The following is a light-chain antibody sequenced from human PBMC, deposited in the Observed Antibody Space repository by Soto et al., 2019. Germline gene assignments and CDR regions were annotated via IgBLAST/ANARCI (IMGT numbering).Light chain of an antibody. Sequence: LTQPPSASGSPGQSVTISCTGTSSDVGGYNYVSWYQQHPGKAPKLMIYEVTKRPSGVPDRFSGSKSGNTASLTVSGLQAEAEADYYCSSYAGSNNFVVFGGGTKLTVL. J-gene: IGLJ2*01. CDR2: EVT. CDR3: SSYAGSNNFVV. V-gene: IGLV2-8*01. CDR1: SSDVGGYNY.